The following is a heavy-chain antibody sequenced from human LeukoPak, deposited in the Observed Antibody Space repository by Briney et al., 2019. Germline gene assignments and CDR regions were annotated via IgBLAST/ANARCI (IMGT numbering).Heavy chain of an antibody. Sequence: SETLSLTCTVSGDSMNNYYWSWIRQPPGKGLEWIGNINYSGSTNSNPSIKSRATISVDMSRKHFFLDLSSVTAADTAVYYCARLYLPATRFDYWGQGTLVTVSS. J-gene: IGHJ4*02. V-gene: IGHV4-59*08. CDR3: ARLYLPATRFDY. D-gene: IGHD5-24*01. CDR2: INYSGST. CDR1: GDSMNNYY.